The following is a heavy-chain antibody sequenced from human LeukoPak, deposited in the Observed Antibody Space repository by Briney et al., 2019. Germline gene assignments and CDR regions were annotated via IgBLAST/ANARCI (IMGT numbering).Heavy chain of an antibody. D-gene: IGHD4-23*01. CDR3: ARCSSGSNSELDN. Sequence: GGSLRLSCAASGFTFSSYWMSWVRQAPGKGLEWVANIKQDGSEKYYVDSVKARFTVSRDNAKNLVFLQMNSLRAEDTALYYCARCSSGSNSELDNWGQGALVTVSS. V-gene: IGHV3-7*01. CDR2: IKQDGSEK. J-gene: IGHJ4*02. CDR1: GFTFSSYW.